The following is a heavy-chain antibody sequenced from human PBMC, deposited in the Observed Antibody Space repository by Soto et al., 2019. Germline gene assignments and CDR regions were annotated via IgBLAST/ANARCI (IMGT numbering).Heavy chain of an antibody. CDR1: GGSFSGYY. J-gene: IGHJ6*02. D-gene: IGHD2-2*02. CDR3: ARLVVVPAAIRYYYYYGMDV. V-gene: IGHV4-34*01. Sequence: QVQLQQWGAGLLKPSETLSLTCAVYGGSFSGYYWSWIRQPPGKGLEWIGEINHSGSTNYNPSLRSRVTISADTSKNQFSLKLSCVTAADTAVYYCARLVVVPAAIRYYYYYGMDVWGQGTTVTVSS. CDR2: INHSGST.